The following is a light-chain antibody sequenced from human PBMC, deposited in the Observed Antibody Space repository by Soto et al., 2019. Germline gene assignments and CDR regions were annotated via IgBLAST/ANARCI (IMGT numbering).Light chain of an antibody. CDR1: QSVTSNY. Sequence: DIVLTQSPRTLSLSPRDISTLSFMGSQSVTSNYLAWYQQKPGQAPRLLIHGASSRATGIPDRFSGSGSGTDFTLTISRLEPEDFAVYYCQQYGSSPLTFGGGTKVDI. V-gene: IGKV3-20*01. J-gene: IGKJ4*01. CDR2: GAS. CDR3: QQYGSSPLT.